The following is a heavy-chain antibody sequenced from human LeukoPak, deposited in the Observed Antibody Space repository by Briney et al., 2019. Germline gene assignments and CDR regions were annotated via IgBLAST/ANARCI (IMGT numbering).Heavy chain of an antibody. Sequence: SETLSPTCTVSGYSISSGYYWGWIRQPPGKGLVWIGSIYHSGSTYYDPSLKSRVTISVDTSKNQFSLKLSSVTAADTAVYYCARLVLSLELRWYFDYWGQGTLVTVSS. D-gene: IGHD1-7*01. CDR2: IYHSGST. CDR3: ARLVLSLELRWYFDY. J-gene: IGHJ4*02. CDR1: GYSISSGYY. V-gene: IGHV4-38-2*02.